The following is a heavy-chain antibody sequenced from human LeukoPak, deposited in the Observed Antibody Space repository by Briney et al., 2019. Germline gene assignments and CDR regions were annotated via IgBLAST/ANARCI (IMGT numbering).Heavy chain of an antibody. Sequence: PGASLRLSCAASGFTFSSYAMSWVRQAPGKGLEWVSAISGSGGSTYYADSVKGRFTISRDNSKNTLYLQMNSLRAEDTAVYYCAKFGGGYGSGSYGEYYYYYYGMDVWGKGTTVTVSS. J-gene: IGHJ6*04. CDR3: AKFGGGYGSGSYGEYYYYYYGMDV. D-gene: IGHD3-10*01. CDR1: GFTFSSYA. V-gene: IGHV3-23*01. CDR2: ISGSGGST.